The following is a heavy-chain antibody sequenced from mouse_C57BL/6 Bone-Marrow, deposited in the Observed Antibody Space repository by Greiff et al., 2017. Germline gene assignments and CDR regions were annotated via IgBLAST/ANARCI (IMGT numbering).Heavy chain of an antibody. V-gene: IGHV14-4*01. Sequence: VQLQQSGAELVRPGASVKLSCTASGFNIKDDYMHWVKQRPEQGLEWIGWIDPENGDTEYASKFQGKATITADTSSNTAYLQLSSLTSEDTAVYYCTTLYDGYYVPWFAYWGQGTPVTVSA. CDR3: TTLYDGYYVPWFAY. CDR1: GFNIKDDY. J-gene: IGHJ3*01. CDR2: IDPENGDT. D-gene: IGHD2-3*01.